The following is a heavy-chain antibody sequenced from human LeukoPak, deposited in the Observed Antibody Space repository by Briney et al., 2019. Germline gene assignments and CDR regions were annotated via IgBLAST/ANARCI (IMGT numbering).Heavy chain of an antibody. Sequence: SETLSLTCTVSGGSISSYYWSWIRQPPGKGLEWTGYIYYSGSTNYNPSLKSRVTISVDTSKNQFSLKLSSVTAADTAVYYCARDNIAVAGTPDNWFDPWGQGTLVTVSS. CDR2: IYYSGST. J-gene: IGHJ5*02. D-gene: IGHD6-19*01. CDR3: ARDNIAVAGTPDNWFDP. V-gene: IGHV4-59*01. CDR1: GGSISSYY.